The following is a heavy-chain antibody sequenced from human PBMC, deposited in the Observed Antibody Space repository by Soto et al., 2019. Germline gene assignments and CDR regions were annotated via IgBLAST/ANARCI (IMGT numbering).Heavy chain of an antibody. J-gene: IGHJ4*02. CDR2: IKQDGSQT. V-gene: IGHV3-7*02. Sequence: HPGGSLRLSCAASEFTFRNYWLSWVRQAPGKGLEWVANIKQDGSQTYYVDSVKGRFTISRDNAKNSAYMEMNSLRAEDTAIYYCATISSPYDYWGQGTLVTVSS. CDR3: ATISSPYDY. D-gene: IGHD6-6*01. CDR1: EFTFRNYW.